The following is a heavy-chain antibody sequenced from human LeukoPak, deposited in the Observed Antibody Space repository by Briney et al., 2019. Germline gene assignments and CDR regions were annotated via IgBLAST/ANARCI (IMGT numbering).Heavy chain of an antibody. Sequence: SETLSLTCTVSGGSISSSSCYWGWIRQPPGKGLEWIGSIYYSGSTYYNPSLKSRVTISVDTSKNQFSLKLSSVTAADTAVYYCASDYGDYCFSRWGQGTLVTVSS. CDR3: ASDYGDYCFSR. D-gene: IGHD4-17*01. CDR1: GGSISSSSCY. J-gene: IGHJ4*02. V-gene: IGHV4-39*07. CDR2: IYYSGST.